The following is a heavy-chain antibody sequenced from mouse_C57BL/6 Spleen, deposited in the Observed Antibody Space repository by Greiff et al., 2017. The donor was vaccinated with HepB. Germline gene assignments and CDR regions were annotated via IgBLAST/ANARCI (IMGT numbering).Heavy chain of an antibody. D-gene: IGHD2-4*01. J-gene: IGHJ1*03. V-gene: IGHV4-1*01. CDR1: GVDFSRYW. CDR3: ARPYDYHWYFDV. CDR2: INPDSSTI. Sequence: TASGVDFSRYWMSWVRRAPGKGLEWIGEINPDSSTINYAPSLKDKFIISRDNAKNTLYLQMSKVRSEDTALYYCARPYDYHWYFDVWGTGTTVTVSS.